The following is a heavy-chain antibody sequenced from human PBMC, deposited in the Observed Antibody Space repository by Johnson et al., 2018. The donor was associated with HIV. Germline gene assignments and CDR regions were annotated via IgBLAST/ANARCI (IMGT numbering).Heavy chain of an antibody. J-gene: IGHJ3*02. CDR1: GFTFDDYA. D-gene: IGHD2-15*01. CDR2: ISWNSASI. V-gene: IGHV3-9*01. Sequence: QLVESGGGLVQPGRSLRLSCAASGFTFDDYAMHWVRQAPGKGLAWVSGISWNSASIGYADSVKGRFTISRDNAKNSLYLQMNSLRAEDTALYYCAREGGYCSGGSCVNAFDIWGQGTMVTVSS. CDR3: AREGGYCSGGSCVNAFDI.